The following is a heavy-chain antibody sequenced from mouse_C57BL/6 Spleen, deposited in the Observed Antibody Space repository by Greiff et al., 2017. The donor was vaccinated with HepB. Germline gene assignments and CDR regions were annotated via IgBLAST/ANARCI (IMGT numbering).Heavy chain of an antibody. CDR2: INPNYGTT. CDR3: ARGTYYGNYGYWYFDV. V-gene: IGHV1-39*01. J-gene: IGHJ1*03. Sequence: VQLKESGPELVKPGASVKISCKASGYSFTDYNMNWVKQSNGKSLEWIGVINPNYGTTSYNQKFKGKATLTVDQSSSTAYMQLNSLTSEDSAVYYCARGTYYGNYGYWYFDVWGTGTTVTVSS. D-gene: IGHD2-10*01. CDR1: GYSFTDYN.